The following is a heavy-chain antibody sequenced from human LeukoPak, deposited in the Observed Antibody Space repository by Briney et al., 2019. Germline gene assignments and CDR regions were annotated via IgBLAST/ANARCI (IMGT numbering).Heavy chain of an antibody. CDR3: ARYYDFWSGSITTNWFDP. CDR2: IYTSGST. Sequence: SETLSLTCTVSGGSISSYYWSWIRQPAGKGLEWIGRIYTSGSTNYNPSLKSRVTISVDTSKNQFSLKLSSVTAADTAVYYCARYYDFWSGSITTNWFDPWGQGTLVTVSS. CDR1: GGSISSYY. D-gene: IGHD3-3*01. J-gene: IGHJ5*02. V-gene: IGHV4-4*07.